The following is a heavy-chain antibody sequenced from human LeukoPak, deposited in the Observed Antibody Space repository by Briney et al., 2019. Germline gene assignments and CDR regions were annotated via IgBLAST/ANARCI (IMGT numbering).Heavy chain of an antibody. J-gene: IGHJ5*02. D-gene: IGHD3-10*01. CDR1: GYTFTSYA. CDR2: TNAGNGNT. V-gene: IGHV1-3*01. CDR3: ARGLVRGVIPDWFDP. Sequence: ASVKVSCKASGYTFTSYAMHWVRQAPGQRLEWMGWTNAGNGNTKYSQKFQGRVTITRDTSASTAYMELSSLRSEDTAVYYCARGLVRGVIPDWFDPWGQGTLVTVSS.